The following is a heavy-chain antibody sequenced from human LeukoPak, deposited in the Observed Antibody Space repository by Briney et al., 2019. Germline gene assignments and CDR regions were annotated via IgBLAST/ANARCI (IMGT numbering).Heavy chain of an antibody. Sequence: ASVKVSCKASGYTFTYYGISWVRQAPGQGLEWMGWISAFNGNTKYAQKLQGRVTMTTDTSTSTAYMELSSLRSEDTAVYYCARSYEYSSGWYEQIFDYWGQGTLVTVSS. D-gene: IGHD6-13*01. J-gene: IGHJ4*02. CDR2: ISAFNGNT. CDR3: ARSYEYSSGWYEQIFDY. CDR1: GYTFTYYG. V-gene: IGHV1-18*01.